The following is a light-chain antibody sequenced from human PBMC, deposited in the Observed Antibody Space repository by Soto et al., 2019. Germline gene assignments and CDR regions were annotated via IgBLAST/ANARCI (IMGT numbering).Light chain of an antibody. Sequence: EIMMTQSPATLSVSPGERAALSCRASQSIQSDLAWYQQKPGQGPRLLIYGASTRATGIPVRFSGSGSGTEFTLTISRLQSEDFALYFCQQYNNLPWTFGQGTKLEIK. CDR2: GAS. CDR1: QSIQSD. J-gene: IGKJ1*01. V-gene: IGKV3-15*01. CDR3: QQYNNLPWT.